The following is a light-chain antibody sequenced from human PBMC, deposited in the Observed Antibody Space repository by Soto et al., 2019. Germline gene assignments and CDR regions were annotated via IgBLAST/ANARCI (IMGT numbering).Light chain of an antibody. J-gene: IGKJ1*01. Sequence: EIVLTQSPVTVSLSAGERATLSCRASQSVNTYLAWYQHKPGQAPMLLIYGASNRATGIPPRFSGSGSGTDFTLTIISLEPEDFAVYYCQLRNNWPGTFGQGTKVEIK. V-gene: IGKV3-11*01. CDR1: QSVNTY. CDR3: QLRNNWPGT. CDR2: GAS.